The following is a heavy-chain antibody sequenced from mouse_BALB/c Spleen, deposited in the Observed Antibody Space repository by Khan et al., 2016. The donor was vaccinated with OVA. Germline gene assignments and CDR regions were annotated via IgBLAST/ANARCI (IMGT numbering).Heavy chain of an antibody. D-gene: IGHD1-1*01. J-gene: IGHJ3*01. CDR3: ASDRYYYGRGLPY. V-gene: IGHV2-6-7*01. CDR2: IRGDGST. Sequence: QVQLKESGPGLVAPSQSLSITCTVSGFSLTGYGVNWVRQPPGKGLEWLGMIRGDGSTDYNSPLKSRLSISKDNSKSQAFLKMNSMQTDDTDRYCCASDRYYYGRGLPYWGQGTLVTVSA. CDR1: GFSLTGYG.